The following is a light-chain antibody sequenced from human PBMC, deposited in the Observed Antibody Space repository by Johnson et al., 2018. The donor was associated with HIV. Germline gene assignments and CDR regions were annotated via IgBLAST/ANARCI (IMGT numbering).Light chain of an antibody. CDR2: ENN. V-gene: IGLV1-51*02. Sequence: QSILTQPPSVSAAPGQKVTISCSGSSSNIGNNYVSWYQQLPGTAPKLLIYENNKRPSGIPDRFSGSKSGTSATLGIPGLPTGAEADYYCGTWDSSLSDYVFGTGTKVTVL. J-gene: IGLJ1*01. CDR3: GTWDSSLSDYV. CDR1: SSNIGNNY.